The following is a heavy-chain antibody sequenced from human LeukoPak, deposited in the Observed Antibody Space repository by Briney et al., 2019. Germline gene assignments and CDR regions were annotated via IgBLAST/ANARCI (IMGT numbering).Heavy chain of an antibody. J-gene: IGHJ4*02. CDR3: ARLRPGGYFDY. V-gene: IGHV4-59*08. D-gene: IGHD1-1*01. CDR2: IYYSGST. Sequence: PSETLSLTCTVSGGSISSYYWSWIRQPPGKGLEWIGYIYYSGSTNYNPSLKSRVTISVDTFKNQFSLKLSSVTAADTAVYYCARLRPGGYFDYWGQGTLVTVSS. CDR1: GGSISSYY.